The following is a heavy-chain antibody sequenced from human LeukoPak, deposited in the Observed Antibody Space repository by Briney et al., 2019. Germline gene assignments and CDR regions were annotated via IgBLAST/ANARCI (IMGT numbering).Heavy chain of an antibody. J-gene: IGHJ6*03. V-gene: IGHV3-23*01. CDR2: INGNADST. Sequence: GGSLRLSCAASGFTFSSYAMSWVRQAPGKGLEWVSGINGNADSTYYADSVKGRFTISRDNSKDTLYLQMNSLRAEDTAVYYCAKCSSWFVRGKDYYYYYMDVWGKGTTVTVSS. CDR3: AKCSSWFVRGKDYYYYYMDV. D-gene: IGHD6-13*01. CDR1: GFTFSSYA.